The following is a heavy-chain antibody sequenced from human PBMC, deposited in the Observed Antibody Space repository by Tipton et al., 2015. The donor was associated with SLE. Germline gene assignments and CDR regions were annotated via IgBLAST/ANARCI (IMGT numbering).Heavy chain of an antibody. CDR2: IYYSGST. CDR3: ARSAGYGSSWAHFDY. D-gene: IGHD6-13*01. Sequence: TLSLTCTVSGGSISSGGYYWSWIRPHPGKGLEWIGYIYYSGSTYYNPSLKSRVTISVDTSKNQFSLKLSSVTAADTAVYYCARSAGYGSSWAHFDYWGQGTLVTVSS. CDR1: GGSISSGGYY. J-gene: IGHJ4*02. V-gene: IGHV4-31*03.